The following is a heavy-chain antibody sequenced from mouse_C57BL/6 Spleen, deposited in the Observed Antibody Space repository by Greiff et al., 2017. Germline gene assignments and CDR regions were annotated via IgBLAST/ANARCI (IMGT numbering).Heavy chain of an antibody. CDR1: GYTFTSYW. CDR2: IYPGSGST. J-gene: IGHJ1*03. V-gene: IGHV1-55*01. Sequence: QVQLQQPGAELVKPGASVKMSCKASGYTFTSYWITWVKQRPGQGLEWIGDIYPGSGSTNYNEKFKSKATLTVDTSSSTAYMQLSSLTSEDSAVYYCARGGDYDYDAGGYFDVWGTGTTVTVSS. D-gene: IGHD2-4*01. CDR3: ARGGDYDYDAGGYFDV.